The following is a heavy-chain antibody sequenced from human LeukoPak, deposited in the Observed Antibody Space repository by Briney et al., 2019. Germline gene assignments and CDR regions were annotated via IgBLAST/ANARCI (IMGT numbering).Heavy chain of an antibody. CDR1: GGSISSYY. CDR2: IYISGST. D-gene: IGHD3-10*01. CDR3: ARDRIAYGSGEGNWFDP. Sequence: SETLSLTCTVSGGSISSYYWSWIRQHAGKGLEWIGRIYISGSTNYNPSLKSRVTMSVDTSKNQFSLKLSSVTAADTAVYYCARDRIAYGSGEGNWFDPWGQGTLVTVSS. J-gene: IGHJ5*02. V-gene: IGHV4-4*07.